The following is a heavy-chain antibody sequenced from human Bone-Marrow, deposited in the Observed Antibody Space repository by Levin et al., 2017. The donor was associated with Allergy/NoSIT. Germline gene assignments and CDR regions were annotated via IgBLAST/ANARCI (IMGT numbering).Heavy chain of an antibody. Sequence: GESLKISCAASGFTFSNAWMSWVRQAPGKGLEWVGRIKSKTDGGTTDYAAPVKGRFTISRDDSKNTLYLQMNSLKTEDTAVYYCTTDEIVVVPAHLGYYFDYWGQGTLVTVSS. D-gene: IGHD2-2*01. CDR2: IKSKTDGGTT. CDR1: GFTFSNAW. V-gene: IGHV3-15*01. J-gene: IGHJ4*02. CDR3: TTDEIVVVPAHLGYYFDY.